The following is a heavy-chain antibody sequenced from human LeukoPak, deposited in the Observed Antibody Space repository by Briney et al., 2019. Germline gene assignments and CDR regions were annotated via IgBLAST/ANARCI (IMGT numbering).Heavy chain of an antibody. D-gene: IGHD6-13*01. CDR3: ARVVAAAGRNPYFDY. CDR2: IKQDGSEK. CDR1: GFTFSSYW. Sequence: GGSLRLSCAASGFTFSSYWMSWVRQAPGKGLEWVANIKQDGSEKYYVDSVKGRFTISRDNAKNSLYLQMNSLRAEDTAVYYCARVVAAAGRNPYFDYWSQGTLVTVSS. V-gene: IGHV3-7*01. J-gene: IGHJ4*02.